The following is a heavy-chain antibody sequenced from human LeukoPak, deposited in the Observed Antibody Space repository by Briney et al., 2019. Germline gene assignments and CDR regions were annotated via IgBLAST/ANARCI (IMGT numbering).Heavy chain of an antibody. V-gene: IGHV4-59*12. CDR1: GGSISSYY. Sequence: SETLSLTCTVSGGSISSYYWTWIRQPPGKGLEWIGHIYYSGSTNYNPSLKSPVTISIDTSKNQFSLKLSSVTAADTAVYYCARERLNYYGSGSYYNYYYYYYMDVWGKGTTVTISS. J-gene: IGHJ6*03. CDR2: IYYSGST. CDR3: ARERLNYYGSGSYYNYYYYYYMDV. D-gene: IGHD3-10*01.